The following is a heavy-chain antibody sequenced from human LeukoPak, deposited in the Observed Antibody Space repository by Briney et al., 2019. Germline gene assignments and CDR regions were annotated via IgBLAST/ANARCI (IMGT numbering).Heavy chain of an antibody. CDR3: ARAGRGFSYGNMDS. CDR2: ISSSGSTF. Sequence: PGGSLRLSCAASGFSFSDYYMSWIRQAPGKGLEWVSYISSSGSTFYYADSVKGRFTISRDNAKNSLYLQMNSLRAEDTAVYYCARAGRGFSYGNMDSWGQGTLVTVSS. CDR1: GFSFSDYY. D-gene: IGHD5-18*01. V-gene: IGHV3-11*01. J-gene: IGHJ4*02.